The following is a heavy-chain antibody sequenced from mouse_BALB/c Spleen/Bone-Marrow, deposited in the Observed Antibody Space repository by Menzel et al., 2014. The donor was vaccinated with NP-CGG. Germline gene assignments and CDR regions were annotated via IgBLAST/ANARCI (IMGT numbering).Heavy chain of an antibody. D-gene: IGHD2-14*01. CDR2: IYPGDGDT. CDR1: GYAFSSYW. CDR3: ARWYRDPHFAMDY. Sequence: VQRVESGAELVRPGSSVKISCKASGYAFSSYWMNWVKQRPGQGLEWIGQIYPGDGDTNYNGNFKDKATLTVDRSSSTAVMQLSSLTSEDSAVYFCARWYRDPHFAMDYWGPGTSVTVSS. V-gene: IGHV1-80*01. J-gene: IGHJ4*01.